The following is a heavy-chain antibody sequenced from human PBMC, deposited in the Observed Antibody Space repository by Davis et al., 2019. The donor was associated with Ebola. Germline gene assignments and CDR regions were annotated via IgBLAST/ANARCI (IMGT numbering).Heavy chain of an antibody. J-gene: IGHJ3*02. CDR3: ARAVAGTGVGAFDI. D-gene: IGHD6-19*01. V-gene: IGHV5-51*01. Sequence: PSFQGQVTISADKSISTAYLQWSSLKAPDTAMYHCARAVAGTGVGAFDIWGQGTMVTVSS.